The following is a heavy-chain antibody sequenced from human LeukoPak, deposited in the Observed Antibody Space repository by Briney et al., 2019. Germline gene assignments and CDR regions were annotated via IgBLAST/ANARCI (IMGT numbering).Heavy chain of an antibody. CDR3: ARESMRLGELLYVRYYYYGMDV. J-gene: IGHJ6*02. D-gene: IGHD3-10*01. V-gene: IGHV3-30*04. Sequence: PGGSLTLPCAVSGFTFSSYAMHWLRQAPGRGLAWVAVISYDGSNKYYADSVKGRFTISRDNSKNTLYLQMNRLRAEDTAVYYCARESMRLGELLYVRYYYYGMDVWGQGTTVTVSS. CDR2: ISYDGSNK. CDR1: GFTFSSYA.